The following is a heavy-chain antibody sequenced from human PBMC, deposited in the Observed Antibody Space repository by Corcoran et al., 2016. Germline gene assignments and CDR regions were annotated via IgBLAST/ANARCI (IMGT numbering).Heavy chain of an antibody. CDR3: ARIGDSYYYDSSGYENYFSDY. CDR1: GYSFSTYG. CDR2: IRVYNGYT. Sequence: QVQMVQSGAEVKKPGASVKVSCKASGYSFSTYGISWVRQAPGQGLEWMGWIRVYNGYTNYAQKVQGRVTMTTDTSTSTAHMELRSLRYDDTAVYYCARIGDSYYYDSSGYENYFSDYWGQGTLVTVSA. D-gene: IGHD3-22*01. V-gene: IGHV1-18*01. J-gene: IGHJ4*02.